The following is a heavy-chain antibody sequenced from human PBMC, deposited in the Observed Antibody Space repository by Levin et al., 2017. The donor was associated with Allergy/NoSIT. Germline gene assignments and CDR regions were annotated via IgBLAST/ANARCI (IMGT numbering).Heavy chain of an antibody. CDR3: ARARGLRGAFDI. CDR2: INSDGSST. J-gene: IGHJ3*02. V-gene: IGHV3-74*01. D-gene: IGHD4-17*01. CDR1: GFTFSSYW. Sequence: GGSLRLSCAASGFTFSSYWMHWVRQAPGKGLVWVSRINSDGSSTSYADSVKGRFTISRDNAKNTLYLQMNSLRAEDTAVYYCARARGLRGAFDIWGQGTMVTVSS.